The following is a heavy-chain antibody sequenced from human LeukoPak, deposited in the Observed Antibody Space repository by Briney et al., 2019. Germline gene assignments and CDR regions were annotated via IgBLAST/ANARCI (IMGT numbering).Heavy chain of an antibody. J-gene: IGHJ6*02. CDR2: TRNKANSYTT. V-gene: IGHV3-72*01. CDR3: AKSLGVPAVGIYYYYYGMDV. Sequence: GGSLRLSCAASGFTFSDHYMDWVRQAPGKGLEWVGRTRNKANSYTTEYAASVKGRFTISRDDSKNSLYLQMNSLRAEDTAVYYCAKSLGVPAVGIYYYYYGMDVWGQGTTVTVSS. D-gene: IGHD2-2*01. CDR1: GFTFSDHY.